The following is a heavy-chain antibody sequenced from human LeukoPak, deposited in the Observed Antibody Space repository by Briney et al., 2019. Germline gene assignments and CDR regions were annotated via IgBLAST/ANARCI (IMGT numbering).Heavy chain of an antibody. CDR2: ISSTSSYI. CDR1: GLTFSSY. V-gene: IGHV3-21*01. CDR3: ARGQSRYFDWYLGFFDY. D-gene: IGHD3-9*01. J-gene: IGHJ4*02. Sequence: GGSLRLSCAASGLTFSSYMNWVHQAPGKGLEWVSSISSTSSYIYYADSVKGRFTISRDNAKNSLYLQMNSLRADDTAVYYCARGQSRYFDWYLGFFDYWGQGTLVTVSS.